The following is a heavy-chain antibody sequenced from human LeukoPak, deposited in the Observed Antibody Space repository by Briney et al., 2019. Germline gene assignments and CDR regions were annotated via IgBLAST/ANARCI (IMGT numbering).Heavy chain of an antibody. Sequence: SETLSLTCTVSGGSISSYYWSWIRQPAGKGLEWIGRIYTSGSTNYNPSLKSRVTMSVDTSKNHFSLKLTSVTAADTAVYYCARESGLGNWFDPWGQGTLVTVSS. J-gene: IGHJ5*02. CDR2: IYTSGST. V-gene: IGHV4-4*07. CDR1: GGSISSYY. D-gene: IGHD3-16*01. CDR3: ARESGLGNWFDP.